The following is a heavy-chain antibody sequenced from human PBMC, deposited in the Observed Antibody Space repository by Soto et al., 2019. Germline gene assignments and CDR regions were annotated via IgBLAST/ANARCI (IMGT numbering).Heavy chain of an antibody. CDR3: ARYSNNWFQTEGMDV. D-gene: IGHD1-20*01. Sequence: SETLSLTCTVSVDSISTYYWSWIRRSAGKGLEWIGRIDASGNTNYNPSLKSRVTMSADTSKKQFSLKLTSVTAAETAVYYCARYSNNWFQTEGMDVWGQGTTVTVSS. CDR2: IDASGNT. V-gene: IGHV4-4*07. CDR1: VDSISTYY. J-gene: IGHJ6*02.